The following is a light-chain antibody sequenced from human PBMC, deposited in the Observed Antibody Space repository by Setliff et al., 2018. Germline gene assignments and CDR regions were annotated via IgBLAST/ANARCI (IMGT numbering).Light chain of an antibody. Sequence: SALAQPASVSGSPGQAITISCTGTSSDVGGYNYVSWYQQHPGKVPKLMIYDVSNRPSGVSNRSSGSKSGDTASLTISGLQAEDEADYFCTSYTTGGTYVFGAGTKVTVL. CDR3: TSYTTGGTYV. CDR2: DVS. CDR1: SSDVGGYNY. V-gene: IGLV2-14*03. J-gene: IGLJ1*01.